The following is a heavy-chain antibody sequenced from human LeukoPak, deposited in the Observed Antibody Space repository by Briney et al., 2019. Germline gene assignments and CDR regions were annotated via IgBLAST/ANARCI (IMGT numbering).Heavy chain of an antibody. CDR3: ARDRRHRGGYLDL. Sequence: SETLSLTCNVSGGSINYYWNWIRQAPGKRLEWLGYIHYNGVTDYNPSLGSRVRMSVDTSNNHLSLRLTSVTAADTAVYYCARDRRHRGGYLDLWGRGTPVTVSS. V-gene: IGHV4-59*01. D-gene: IGHD3-16*01. J-gene: IGHJ2*01. CDR2: IHYNGVT. CDR1: GGSINYY.